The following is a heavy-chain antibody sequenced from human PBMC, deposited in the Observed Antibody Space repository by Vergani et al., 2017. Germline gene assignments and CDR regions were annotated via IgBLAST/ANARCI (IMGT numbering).Heavy chain of an antibody. Sequence: QVQLVESGGGVVQPGGSLRLSCAASGFTFSTYGMYWVRQAPGKGLEWVAFIRYDGSNKFYADSVKGRFTISRDNAKNSLFLQMNSLRAEDTAVYYCVREETFYDSVSDYLAGYFDHWGQGALVTVSS. CDR1: GFTFSTYG. CDR3: VREETFYDSVSDYLAGYFDH. J-gene: IGHJ4*02. V-gene: IGHV3-30*02. CDR2: IRYDGSNK. D-gene: IGHD3-3*01.